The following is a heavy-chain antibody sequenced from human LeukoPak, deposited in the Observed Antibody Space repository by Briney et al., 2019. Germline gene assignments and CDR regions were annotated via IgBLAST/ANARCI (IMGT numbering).Heavy chain of an antibody. D-gene: IGHD2-2*01. CDR3: AGSEYCSSTTCPFAY. V-gene: IGHV4-38-2*01. CDR1: GYSISSGYY. Sequence: ASETLSLTCAVSGYSISSGYYWGWIRQPPGKGLEWIGSNYHSGSTYYNPSLKSRVTISVDTSKNQFSLKLSSVTAADTAVYYCAGSEYCSSTTCPFAYRGQGTLVTVSS. CDR2: NYHSGST. J-gene: IGHJ4*02.